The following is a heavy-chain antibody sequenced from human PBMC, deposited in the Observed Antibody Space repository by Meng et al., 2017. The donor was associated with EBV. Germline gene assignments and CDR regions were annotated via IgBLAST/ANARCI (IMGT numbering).Heavy chain of an antibody. J-gene: IGHJ4*02. CDR2: INPNSGGT. D-gene: IGHD6-19*01. Sequence: QVQWGPSGVEVKKPGASVKVSCKASGYTFTGYYMHWVRQAPGQGLDWMGRINPNSGGTNYAQKFQGRVTMTRDTSISTAYMELSRLRSDDTAVYYCARVGIAVAGTGDYWGQGTLVTVSS. CDR1: GYTFTGYY. V-gene: IGHV1-2*06. CDR3: ARVGIAVAGTGDY.